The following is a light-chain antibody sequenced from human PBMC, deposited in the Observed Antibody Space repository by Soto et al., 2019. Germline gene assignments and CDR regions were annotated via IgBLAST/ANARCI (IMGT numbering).Light chain of an antibody. J-gene: IGKJ5*01. CDR1: QSVNSNH. CDR3: QQYGSSLVT. CDR2: GAS. V-gene: IGKV3-20*01. Sequence: EIVLTQSPGTLSLSPGERATLSCRASQSVNSNHLAWYQQRPGQAPRLPIYGASIRATGIPDRFSGSGSGTDVTLTISRLEPEDFAVFYCQQYGSSLVTFGQGTRLEIK.